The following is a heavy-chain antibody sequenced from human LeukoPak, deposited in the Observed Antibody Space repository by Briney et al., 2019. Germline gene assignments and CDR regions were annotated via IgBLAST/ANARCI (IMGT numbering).Heavy chain of an antibody. V-gene: IGHV3-23*01. CDR3: AKRGHYDSSGLRAPFDY. J-gene: IGHJ4*02. Sequence: PGGXXXXXCAXXGXXXXDXXXXXXXQAPGXGXEWXSAVTGSGGNTYYADSGKGRFTIPKDTSKNTLYLQMNSLRGEDTAVYYCAKRGHYDSSGLRAPFDYWGQGTLVTVSS. CDR1: GXXXXDXX. D-gene: IGHD3-22*01. CDR2: VTGSGGNT.